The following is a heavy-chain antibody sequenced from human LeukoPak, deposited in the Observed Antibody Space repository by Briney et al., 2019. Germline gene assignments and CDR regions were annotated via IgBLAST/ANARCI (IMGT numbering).Heavy chain of an antibody. CDR2: ISAYNGNT. J-gene: IGHJ4*02. Sequence: GASVKVSCKASGYTFTSYGISWVRQAPGQGLEWMGWISAYNGNTNYAQKLQGRVTMTTDTSTSTAYMELSRLRSDDTAVYYCARSLGYSYSQYYFDYWGQGTLVTVSS. D-gene: IGHD5-18*01. CDR3: ARSLGYSYSQYYFDY. CDR1: GYTFTSYG. V-gene: IGHV1-18*01.